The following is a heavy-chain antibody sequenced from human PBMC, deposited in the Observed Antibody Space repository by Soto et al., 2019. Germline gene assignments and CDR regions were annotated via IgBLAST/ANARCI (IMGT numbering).Heavy chain of an antibody. J-gene: IGHJ4*02. Sequence: QVQLVQSGAEVKNPGASVKVSCKTSGYTFTKYGVGWVRQAPGQGLEWMGWISGSSGNASYAEKVHGRITLTTDTSTSTAYIELRSLRSDDKAVYYCAREMAGLGGEYDYWGQGTLVTVSS. D-gene: IGHD3-16*01. V-gene: IGHV1-18*01. CDR1: GYTFTKYG. CDR3: AREMAGLGGEYDY. CDR2: ISGSSGNA.